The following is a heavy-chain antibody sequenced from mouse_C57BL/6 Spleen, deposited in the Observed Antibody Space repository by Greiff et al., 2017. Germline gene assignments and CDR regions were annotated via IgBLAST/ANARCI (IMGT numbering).Heavy chain of an antibody. CDR3: TKDFDY. CDR1: GFNIKDDY. Sequence: EVTLMESGAELVRPGASVKLSCTASGFNIKDDYMHWVKQRPEQGLEWIGWIDPENGDTEYASKFQGKATITADTSSNTAYLQLSSLTSEDTAVYCCTKDFDYGGQGTTLTVSS. J-gene: IGHJ2*01. V-gene: IGHV14-4*01. CDR2: IDPENGDT.